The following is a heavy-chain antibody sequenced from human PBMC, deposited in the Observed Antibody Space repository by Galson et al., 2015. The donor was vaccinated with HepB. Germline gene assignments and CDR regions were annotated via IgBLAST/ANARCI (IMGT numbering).Heavy chain of an antibody. CDR2: IRYDEYEY. J-gene: IGHJ4*02. D-gene: IGHD3-10*01. CDR3: VRDRTYKGGNFFDF. Sequence: SGFSFSDYWMSWIRQAPGKRPEWVANIRYDEYEYYYADFVKGRFTISRDNARNSVFLQMSSLRRDDTAIYYCVRDRTYKGGNFFDFWGQGALVTVSS. V-gene: IGHV3-7*03. CDR1: GFSFSDYW.